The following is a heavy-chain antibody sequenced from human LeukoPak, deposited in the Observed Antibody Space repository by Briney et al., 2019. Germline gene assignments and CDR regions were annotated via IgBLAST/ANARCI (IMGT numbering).Heavy chain of an antibody. J-gene: IGHJ6*02. D-gene: IGHD5-12*01. V-gene: IGHV3-23*01. CDR2: ISFSGGST. CDR3: AKEAFNWLRSHYYGVDV. CDR1: GFTFSTYA. Sequence: GGSLRLSCAASGFTFSTYATSWVRQAPGKGLEWVSAISFSGGSTYYADSVKGRFTISRDNSKSTLYLQMNSLRAEDTAVYYCAKEAFNWLRSHYYGVDVWGQGTTVTVS.